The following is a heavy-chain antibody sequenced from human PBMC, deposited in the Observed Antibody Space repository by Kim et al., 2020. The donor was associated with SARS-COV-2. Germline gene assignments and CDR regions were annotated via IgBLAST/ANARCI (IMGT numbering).Heavy chain of an antibody. D-gene: IGHD1-7*01. CDR1: GDSVSSNSAA. Sequence: SQTLSLTCAISGDSVSSNSAAWNWIRQSPSRGLEWLGRTYYRSKWYNDYAVSVKSRITINPDTSKNQFSLQLNSVTPEDTAVYYCARDRRLELETYYYYGMDVWGQGTTVTVSS. V-gene: IGHV6-1*01. CDR2: TYYRSKWYN. CDR3: ARDRRLELETYYYYGMDV. J-gene: IGHJ6*02.